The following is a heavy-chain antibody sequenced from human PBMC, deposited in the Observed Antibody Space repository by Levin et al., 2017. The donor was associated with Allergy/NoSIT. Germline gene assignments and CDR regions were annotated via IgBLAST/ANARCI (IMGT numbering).Heavy chain of an antibody. J-gene: IGHJ4*02. CDR1: GFTFRNYA. CDR2: ISYDGSNK. D-gene: IGHD6-6*01. CDR3: AREPGSIAAPYYFDY. V-gene: IGHV3-30-3*01. Sequence: TGGSLRLSCTASGFTFRNYAMHWVRQAPGKGLEWVAVISYDGSNKDYADSVKGRFTISRDNSKNTLYLQMNSLRVEDMAVYYCAREPGSIAAPYYFDYWGQGILVTVSS.